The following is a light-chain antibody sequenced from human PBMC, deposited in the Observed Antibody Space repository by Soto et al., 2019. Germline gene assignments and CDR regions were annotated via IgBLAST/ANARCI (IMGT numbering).Light chain of an antibody. J-gene: IGLJ1*01. Sequence: QSVLTQPHSASGSPGQSVTISCTGTKNDIGVYDFVYWYQHHPGKAPRLIIYEVVQRPSGVPDRFSGSKSGNTASLTVSGLQAADDADYFCKSYAGSNTYVFGSGTKVTVL. V-gene: IGLV2-8*01. CDR2: EVV. CDR1: KNDIGVYDF. CDR3: KSYAGSNTYV.